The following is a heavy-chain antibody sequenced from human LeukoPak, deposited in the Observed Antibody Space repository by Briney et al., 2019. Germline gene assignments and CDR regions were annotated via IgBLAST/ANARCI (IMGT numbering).Heavy chain of an antibody. Sequence: SETLSLTCAVSGGSISSGGYSWSWIRQPPGEGLEWIGYIYHSGSTYYNPSLKSRVTISVDRSKNQFSLKLSSVTAADTAVYYCARESSIGYCSSTSCFGWFDPWGQGTLVTVSS. CDR3: ARESSIGYCSSTSCFGWFDP. V-gene: IGHV4-30-2*01. CDR2: IYHSGST. CDR1: GGSISSGGYS. J-gene: IGHJ5*02. D-gene: IGHD2-2*01.